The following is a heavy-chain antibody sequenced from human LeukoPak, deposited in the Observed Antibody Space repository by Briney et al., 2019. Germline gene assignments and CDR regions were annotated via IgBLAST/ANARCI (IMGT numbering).Heavy chain of an antibody. J-gene: IGHJ5*02. Sequence: GGSLRLSCAASGFTFSSYEMNWVRQAPGKGLEWVSYISSSGSTIYYADSVKGRFTISRDNAKNSLYLQMNSLRAEDTAVYYCARGTYYDPFDPWGQGTLVTVS. D-gene: IGHD3-3*01. CDR2: ISSSGSTI. CDR3: ARGTYYDPFDP. CDR1: GFTFSSYE. V-gene: IGHV3-48*03.